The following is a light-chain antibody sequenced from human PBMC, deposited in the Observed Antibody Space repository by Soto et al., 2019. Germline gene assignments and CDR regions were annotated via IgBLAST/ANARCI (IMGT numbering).Light chain of an antibody. CDR2: EVS. CDR3: SSHTSSNTRI. J-gene: IGLJ1*01. V-gene: IGLV2-14*03. CDR1: SSDVGAYDY. Sequence: LTQPASVSGSPGQSIAISCTGTSSDVGAYDYVSWYQQHPDKAPKLMIYEVSNRPSGVSNRFSGSKSVNTATLTISGLQAEDEADYYCSSHTSSNTRIFGTGTKVTVL.